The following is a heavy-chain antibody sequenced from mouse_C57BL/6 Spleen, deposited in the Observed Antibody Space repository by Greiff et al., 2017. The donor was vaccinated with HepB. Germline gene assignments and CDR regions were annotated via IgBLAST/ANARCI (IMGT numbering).Heavy chain of an antibody. Sequence: QVQLKQPGAELVKPGASVKLSCKASGYTFTSYWMQWVKQRPGQGLEWIGEIDPSDSYTNYNQKFKGKATLTVDTSSSTAYMQLSSLTSEDSAVYYCASPPYGNFSFWGQGTLVTVSA. D-gene: IGHD2-1*01. CDR1: GYTFTSYW. V-gene: IGHV1-50*01. J-gene: IGHJ3*01. CDR3: ASPPYGNFSF. CDR2: IDPSDSYT.